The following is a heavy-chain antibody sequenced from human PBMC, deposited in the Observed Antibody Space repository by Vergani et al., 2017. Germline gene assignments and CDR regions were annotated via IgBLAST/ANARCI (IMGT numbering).Heavy chain of an antibody. CDR1: GFTFSSYS. CDR3: ARAEGPAARDYYYYYYMDV. CDR2: ISSSSSYI. J-gene: IGHJ6*03. Sequence: EVQLVESGGGLVKPGGSLRLSCAASGFTFSSYSMNWVRQAPGKGLEWVSSISSSSSYIYYADSVKGRFTISRDNAKNSLYLQMNSLRAEDTAVYYCARAEGPAARDYYYYYYMDVWGKGTTVTVSS. D-gene: IGHD2-2*01. V-gene: IGHV3-21*01.